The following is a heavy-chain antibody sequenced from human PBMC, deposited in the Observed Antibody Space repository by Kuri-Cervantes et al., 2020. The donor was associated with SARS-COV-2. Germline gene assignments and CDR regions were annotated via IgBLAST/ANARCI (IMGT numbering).Heavy chain of an antibody. D-gene: IGHD3-3*01. CDR3: ARAYDFWSGYYPH. J-gene: IGHJ4*02. V-gene: IGHV3-21*04. CDR1: GFTFSSYS. CDR2: ISSSSSCI. Sequence: GGSLRLSCAASGFTFSSYSMNWVRQAPGKGLEWVSSISSSSSCIYYADSVKGRFTISRDNSKNTLYLQMNSLRAEDTAVYYCARAYDFWSGYYPHWGQGTLVTVSS.